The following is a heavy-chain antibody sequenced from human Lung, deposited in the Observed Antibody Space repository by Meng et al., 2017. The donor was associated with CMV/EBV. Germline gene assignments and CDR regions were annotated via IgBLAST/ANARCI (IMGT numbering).Heavy chain of an antibody. CDR3: ARDPYATGWAG. Sequence: MRLHESGPGLAKPSGTLSLTCAVSGGSISISTWWSWVRQPPGKGLEWIGEIYHSGGTNYNPSLRGRVTISLDKSKNQFSLTLRSVTAADTAVYYCARDPYATGWAGWGQGTLVTVSS. CDR2: IYHSGGT. D-gene: IGHD6-19*01. V-gene: IGHV4-4*02. J-gene: IGHJ4*02. CDR1: GGSISISTW.